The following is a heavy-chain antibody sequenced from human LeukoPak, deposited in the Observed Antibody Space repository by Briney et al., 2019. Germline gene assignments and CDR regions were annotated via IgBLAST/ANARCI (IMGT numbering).Heavy chain of an antibody. CDR2: FDPEDGEK. J-gene: IGHJ4*02. D-gene: IGHD3-22*01. CDR1: GHTLTEIP. V-gene: IGHV1-24*01. CDR3: ATSFDSSGYDY. Sequence: ASVKVSCKVSGHTLTEIPMHWVRQTPGKGLEWMGGFDPEDGEKIYAQKFQGRITMTEDTSTDTAYMELSSLRSEDTAVYYCATSFDSSGYDYWGQGTLVTVSS.